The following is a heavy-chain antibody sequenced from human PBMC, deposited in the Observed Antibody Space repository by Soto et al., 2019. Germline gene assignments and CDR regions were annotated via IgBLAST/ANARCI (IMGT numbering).Heavy chain of an antibody. V-gene: IGHV5-51*01. J-gene: IGHJ4*02. D-gene: IGHD4-4*01. CDR1: GYIFTNIW. Sequence: GESLKISCKGSGYIFTNIWIAWVRQMPGKGLEWMGIIYPGDSDTRYSPSFQGHVTISADKSISTAYLQWSSLKASDTAMYYCARLEWIDYNRTPDYWGQGTLVTVSS. CDR3: ARLEWIDYNRTPDY. CDR2: IYPGDSDT.